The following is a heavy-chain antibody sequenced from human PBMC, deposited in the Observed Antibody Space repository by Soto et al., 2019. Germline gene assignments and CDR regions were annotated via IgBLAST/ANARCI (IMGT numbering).Heavy chain of an antibody. CDR2: INAGNGNT. D-gene: IGHD2-15*01. J-gene: IGHJ3*02. Sequence: ASVKVSCKASGYTFTSYAMHWVRQAPGQRLEWMGWINAGNGNTKYSQKFQGRVTITRDTSASTAYMELISLRSEDTAVYYCARDSGPWGSAYCSGGSCLGPNAFDIWGQGTMVTVSS. V-gene: IGHV1-3*01. CDR3: ARDSGPWGSAYCSGGSCLGPNAFDI. CDR1: GYTFTSYA.